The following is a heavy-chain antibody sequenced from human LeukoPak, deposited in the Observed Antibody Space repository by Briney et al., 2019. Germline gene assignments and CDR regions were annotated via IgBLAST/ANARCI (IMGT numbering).Heavy chain of an antibody. Sequence: GGSLRLSCAASGFTFSSYWMLWVRQAPGKGLVWVSRINSDGSSTTYADSVKGRFTISRDNAKNTLYLQMNSLRAEDTAVYYCAGEIRYQRDYWGQGTLVTVSS. CDR1: GFTFSSYW. J-gene: IGHJ4*02. V-gene: IGHV3-74*01. CDR2: INSDGSST. CDR3: AGEIRYQRDY. D-gene: IGHD2-2*01.